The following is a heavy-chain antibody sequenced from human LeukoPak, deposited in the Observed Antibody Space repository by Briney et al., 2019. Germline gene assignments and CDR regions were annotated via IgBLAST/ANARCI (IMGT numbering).Heavy chain of an antibody. CDR1: GGSISSSSYY. D-gene: IGHD1-26*01. CDR3: ARRGGSGSSGFDY. V-gene: IGHV4-39*01. Sequence: SETLSLTCTVSGGSISSSSYYWGWIRQPSGKGLEWIGSIYYSGSTYYNPSLKSRVTISVDTSKNQFSLKLSSVTAADTAVYYCARRGGSGSSGFDYWGQGTLVTVSS. CDR2: IYYSGST. J-gene: IGHJ4*02.